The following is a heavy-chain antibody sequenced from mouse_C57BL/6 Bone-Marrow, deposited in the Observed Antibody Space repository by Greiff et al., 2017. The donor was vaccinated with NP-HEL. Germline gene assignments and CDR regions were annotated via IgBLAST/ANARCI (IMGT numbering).Heavy chain of an antibody. CDR2: IYPRSGNT. V-gene: IGHV1-81*01. J-gene: IGHJ4*01. CDR1: GYTFTSYG. CDR3: ALLLPQGAMDY. Sequence: VQLQQSGAELARPGASVKLSCKASGYTFTSYGISWVKQRTGQGLEWIGEIYPRSGNTYYNEKFKGEATLTADKSSSTAYMELRSLTSEDSAVYFCALLLPQGAMDYWGQGTSVTVSS. D-gene: IGHD1-1*01.